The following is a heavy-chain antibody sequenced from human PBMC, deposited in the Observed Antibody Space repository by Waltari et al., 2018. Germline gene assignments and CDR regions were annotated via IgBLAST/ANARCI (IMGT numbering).Heavy chain of an antibody. D-gene: IGHD3-16*02. CDR2: IYTRGGT. CDR1: GGSISSGSYY. CDR3: ARASRRGDYVWGSYRQPPDY. J-gene: IGHJ4*02. Sequence: QVQLQESGPGLVKPSQTLSLTCTVSGGSISSGSYYWRWIRQRAGKGLEWIGRIYTRGGTNYNPSRKSRVTISVDASKNQFSLKLSSVTAADTAVYYCARASRRGDYVWGSYRQPPDYWGQGTLVTVSS. V-gene: IGHV4-61*02.